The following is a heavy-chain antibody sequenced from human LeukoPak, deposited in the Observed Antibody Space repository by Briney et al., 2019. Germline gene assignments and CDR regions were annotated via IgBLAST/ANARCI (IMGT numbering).Heavy chain of an antibody. J-gene: IGHJ3*02. CDR1: GGSISSYY. CDR3: ARHGSGSYYPLGAFDI. V-gene: IGHV4-4*07. CDR2: IYTSGST. Sequence: SETLSLTCTVSGGSISSYYWSWIRQPAGKGLEWIGRIYTSGSTNYNPSLKSRVTMSVDTSKNQFSLKLSSVTAADTAVYYCARHGSGSYYPLGAFDIWGQGTTVTVSP. D-gene: IGHD3-10*01.